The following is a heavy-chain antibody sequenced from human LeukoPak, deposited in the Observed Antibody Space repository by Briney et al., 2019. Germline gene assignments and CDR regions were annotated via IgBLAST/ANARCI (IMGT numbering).Heavy chain of an antibody. CDR2: ISSSSSYI. CDR3: ATAYDFLYNFDY. V-gene: IGHV3-21*01. CDR1: GFTFSSYS. J-gene: IGHJ4*01. Sequence: PGGSLRLSCAASGFTFSSYSMNWVRQAPGKGLEWVSSISSSSSYIYYADSVKGRFTISRDNAKNSLYLQMNSLRAEDTAVYYCATAYDFLYNFDYWGQEPWSPSPQ. D-gene: IGHD3-3*01.